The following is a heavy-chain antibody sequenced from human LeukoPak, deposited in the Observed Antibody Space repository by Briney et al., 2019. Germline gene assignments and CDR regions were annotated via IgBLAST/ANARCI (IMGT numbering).Heavy chain of an antibody. D-gene: IGHD6-19*01. CDR2: IRSKANSYAT. CDR3: ARVMRTGWYYFDY. V-gene: IGHV3-73*01. Sequence: GGSLRLSCAASGFTFSGSAMHWVRQASGKGLEWVGRIRSKANSYATAYAASVKGRFTISRDDSKNTAYLQMNSLKTEDTAVYYCARVMRTGWYYFDYWGQGTLVTVSS. CDR1: GFTFSGSA. J-gene: IGHJ4*02.